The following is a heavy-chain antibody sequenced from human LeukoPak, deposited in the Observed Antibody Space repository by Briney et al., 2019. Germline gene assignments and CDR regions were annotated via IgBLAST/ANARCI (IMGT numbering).Heavy chain of an antibody. V-gene: IGHV4-34*01. CDR3: ARERYYYDSSGYYQPYYYYGMDV. D-gene: IGHD3-22*01. Sequence: SETLSLTCAVYGGSFSGYYWSWIRQPPGKGLEWIGEINHSGSTNYNPPLKSRVTISVDTSKNQFSLKLSSVTAADTAVYYCARERYYYDSSGYYQPYYYYGMDVWGQGTTVTVSS. CDR2: INHSGST. J-gene: IGHJ6*02. CDR1: GGSFSGYY.